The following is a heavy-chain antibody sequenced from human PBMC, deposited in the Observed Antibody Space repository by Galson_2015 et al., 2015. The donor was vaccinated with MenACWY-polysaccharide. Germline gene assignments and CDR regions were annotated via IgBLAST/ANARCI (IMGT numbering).Heavy chain of an antibody. CDR1: GGSINSRSYH. CDR2: IYYRGNT. CDR3: ARAPTPYCSSTSCFNKYAFDV. D-gene: IGHD2-2*01. Sequence: SETLSLTCTVSGGSINSRSYHWGWIRQPPGKGLEWIGIIYYRGNTYYNPSLESRVTISVNTSNNQFSLMLSSVTAADTAPYYCARAPTPYCSSTSCFNKYAFDVWGQGTMVTVSS. J-gene: IGHJ3*01. V-gene: IGHV4-39*01.